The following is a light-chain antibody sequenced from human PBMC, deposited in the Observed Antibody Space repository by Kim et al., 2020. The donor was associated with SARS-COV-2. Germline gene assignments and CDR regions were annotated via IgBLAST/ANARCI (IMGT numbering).Light chain of an antibody. Sequence: QSVTISCTETRSDIGAYNYVSWFQHHPGKAPRLMIYDVSKRPSGVPDRFSGSKSGNTASLTVSGLQAEDEADYYCYSYAGTYTLRVFGGGTKLTVL. CDR2: DVS. CDR1: RSDIGAYNY. V-gene: IGLV2-11*01. CDR3: YSYAGTYTLRV. J-gene: IGLJ3*02.